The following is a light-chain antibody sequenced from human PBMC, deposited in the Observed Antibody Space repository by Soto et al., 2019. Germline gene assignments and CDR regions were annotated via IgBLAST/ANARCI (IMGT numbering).Light chain of an antibody. CDR3: QQYYSALLT. Sequence: DIVMTQSPDSLAVSLGERDTINCKSSQSGLYSSKNKNYLAWYQQKPGQPPKLLIYWASTRESGVPDRFSGSGSGTDFTLTISSLQAEDVAVYYCQQYYSALLTFGGGTKVEIK. J-gene: IGKJ4*01. CDR2: WAS. V-gene: IGKV4-1*01. CDR1: QSGLYSSKNKNY.